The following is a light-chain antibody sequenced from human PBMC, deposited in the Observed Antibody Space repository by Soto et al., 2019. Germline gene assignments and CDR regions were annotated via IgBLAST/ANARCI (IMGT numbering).Light chain of an antibody. CDR3: QQSNNHPIS. J-gene: IGKJ5*01. Sequence: LTQGPCSISASVGDRGAITCRASQAVNSWLAWFQQKPVMAPKLVIYDVSSLQSGVPSRFSGSGSETEFTLTISTLQPEDFAPYYYQQSNNHPISFGQGTRLEIK. CDR2: DVS. V-gene: IGKV1-12*01. CDR1: QAVNSW.